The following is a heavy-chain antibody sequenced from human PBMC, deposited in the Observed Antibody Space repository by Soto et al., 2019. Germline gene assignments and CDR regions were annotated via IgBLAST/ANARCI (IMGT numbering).Heavy chain of an antibody. Sequence: EVQLVESGGGLVQPGGSLKLSCAASGFTFSDSAMHWVRQASGKGLEWVGRIRSKPNTDATAYAASVKGRFTISRDDSKNTAYLQMNSLKNEDTAVYYCTRHVDCSGGSCYSGYYYYMDVWGKGTTVTVSS. D-gene: IGHD2-15*01. CDR2: IRSKPNTDAT. CDR3: TRHVDCSGGSCYSGYYYYMDV. CDR1: GFTFSDSA. J-gene: IGHJ6*03. V-gene: IGHV3-73*01.